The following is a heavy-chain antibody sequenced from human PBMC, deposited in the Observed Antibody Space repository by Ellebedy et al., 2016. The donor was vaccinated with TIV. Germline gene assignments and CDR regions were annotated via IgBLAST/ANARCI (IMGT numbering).Heavy chain of an antibody. V-gene: IGHV3-30*18. CDR3: AKEESAGWYSLFDS. CDR2: LSFDGVNE. CDR1: GFTYTSFYNYG. D-gene: IGHD6-19*01. J-gene: IGHJ4*02. Sequence: GESLKISCVASGFTYTSFYNYGFHWVRQTPGKGLEWLALLSFDGVNEYYADSVKGRFTISRDDSTSTLYLQMSRLRADDTATYFCAKEESAGWYSLFDSWGQGTRVTVSS.